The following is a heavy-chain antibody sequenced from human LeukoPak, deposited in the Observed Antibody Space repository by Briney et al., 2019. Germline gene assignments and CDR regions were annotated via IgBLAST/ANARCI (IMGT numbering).Heavy chain of an antibody. D-gene: IGHD2-15*01. CDR3: ARVVCSGGSCYYFDY. CDR1: GGSISSYH. CDR2: IYYSGST. J-gene: IGHJ4*02. V-gene: IGHV4-59*01. Sequence: SETLSLTCTVSGGSISSYHWSWIRQPPGKGLEWIGYIYYSGSTNYNPSLKSRVTISVDTSKNQFSLKLSSVTAADTAVYYCARVVCSGGSCYYFDYWGQGTLVTVSS.